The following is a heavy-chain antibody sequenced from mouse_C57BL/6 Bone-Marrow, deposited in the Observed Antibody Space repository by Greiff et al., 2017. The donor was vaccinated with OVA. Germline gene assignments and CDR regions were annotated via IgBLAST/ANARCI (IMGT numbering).Heavy chain of an antibody. Sequence: VQLQQSGAELVRPGASVTLSCKASGYTFTDYEMHWVKQTPVHGLEWIGAIDPETGGTAYNQKFKGKAILTADKSSSTAYMELRSLTSEDSAVYYCTTSGGLRRFDYWGQGTTLTVYS. V-gene: IGHV1-15*01. CDR2: IDPETGGT. D-gene: IGHD2-4*01. CDR3: TTSGGLRRFDY. J-gene: IGHJ2*01. CDR1: GYTFTDYE.